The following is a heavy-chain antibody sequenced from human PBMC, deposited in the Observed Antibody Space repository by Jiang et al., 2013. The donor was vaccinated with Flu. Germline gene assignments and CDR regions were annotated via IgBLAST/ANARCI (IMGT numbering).Heavy chain of an antibody. Sequence: GLLKPSETLSLTCTVSGGSISSYYWSWIRQPPGKGLEWIGYIYYSGSTNYNPSLKSRVTISVDTSKNQFSLKLSSVTAADTAVYYCATQSLYSSSWEWGQGTLVTVSS. D-gene: IGHD6-13*01. V-gene: IGHV4-59*01. CDR1: GGSISSYY. CDR3: ATQSLYSSSWE. CDR2: IYYSGST. J-gene: IGHJ4*02.